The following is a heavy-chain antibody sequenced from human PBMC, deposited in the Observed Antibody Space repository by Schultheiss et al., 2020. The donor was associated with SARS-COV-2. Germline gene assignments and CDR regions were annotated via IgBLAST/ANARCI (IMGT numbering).Heavy chain of an antibody. D-gene: IGHD2-2*02. J-gene: IGHJ3*02. CDR3: ARDFRNQLLYRTQRAFDI. CDR1: GFTFSTYA. V-gene: IGHV3-30*04. Sequence: GESLKISCAASGFTFSTYAMSWVRQAPGKGLEWVAVISYDGSNKYYADSVKGRFTISRDNSKNTLYLQMNSLRAEDTAVYYCARDFRNQLLYRTQRAFDIWGQGTMVTVSS. CDR2: ISYDGSNK.